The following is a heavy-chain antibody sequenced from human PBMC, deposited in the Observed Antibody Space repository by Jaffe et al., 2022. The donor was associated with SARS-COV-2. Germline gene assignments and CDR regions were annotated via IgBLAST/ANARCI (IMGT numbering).Heavy chain of an antibody. V-gene: IGHV3-23*04. D-gene: IGHD7-27*01. Sequence: EVQLVESGGGLVQPGGSLRLSCVASGFTFSSYCMSWVRQAPGRGLEWISAISGSGGTPYYVDSVKGRFTISRDNSKNTLFLQMNSLRDEDTAVYYCAKDRTNWGGAGSFDFWGRGAMVTVSS. J-gene: IGHJ3*01. CDR3: AKDRTNWGGAGSFDF. CDR1: GFTFSSYC. CDR2: ISGSGGTP.